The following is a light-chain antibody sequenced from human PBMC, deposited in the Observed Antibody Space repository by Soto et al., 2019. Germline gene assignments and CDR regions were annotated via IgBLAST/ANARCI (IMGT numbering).Light chain of an antibody. V-gene: IGLV1-51*02. Sequence: QSALTQPPSVSAAPGQKVTISCSGSSSNIGNNYVSWYQQLPGTAPKLLIYESNRRPLGIPDRFSGSKSGTSATLGITGLQTGDEADYYCGAWDNSRSGYVFGTGTKLTDL. CDR3: GAWDNSRSGYV. CDR1: SSNIGNNY. J-gene: IGLJ1*01. CDR2: ESN.